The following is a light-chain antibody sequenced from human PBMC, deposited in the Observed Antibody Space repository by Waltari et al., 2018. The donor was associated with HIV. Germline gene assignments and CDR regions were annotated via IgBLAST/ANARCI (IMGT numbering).Light chain of an antibody. Sequence: SYVLPQPPSVSVAPGQTARISCGGNNIGSKTVHWYRQMPGQAPVLVVYDDSVRPSGIPERFSGSNSGNTATLTIGLVEAGDEADYYCQVWESSSSHSYVFGTGTTVTVL. J-gene: IGLJ1*01. CDR3: QVWESSSSHSYV. CDR1: NIGSKT. V-gene: IGLV3-21*02. CDR2: DDS.